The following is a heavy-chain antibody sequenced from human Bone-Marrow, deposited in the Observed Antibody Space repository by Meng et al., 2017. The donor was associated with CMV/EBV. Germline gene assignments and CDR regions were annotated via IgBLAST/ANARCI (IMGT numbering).Heavy chain of an antibody. J-gene: IGHJ4*02. CDR3: ARGRHPFGELFYFDY. CDR1: GFTFSSYA. CDR2: IIPIFGTA. V-gene: IGHV1-69*05. Sequence: GGSLRLSCAASGFTFSSYAMHWVRQAPGQGLEWMGGIIPIFGTANYAQKFQGRVTITTDESTSTAYMELSSLRSEDTAVYYCARGRHPFGELFYFDYWGQGTLVTVSS. D-gene: IGHD3-10*01.